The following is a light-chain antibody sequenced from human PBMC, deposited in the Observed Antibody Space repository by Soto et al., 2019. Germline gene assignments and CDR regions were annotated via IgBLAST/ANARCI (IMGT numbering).Light chain of an antibody. CDR1: QSVSSY. V-gene: IGKV3D-15*01. Sequence: PGERATLSCRASQSVSSYLAWYQQKPGQAPRLLIYDTSNRATGIPARFSGSGSGTDFTLTISSLQSDGFATYYCQQYNPYSRTFGQGTKVDIK. CDR2: DTS. J-gene: IGKJ1*01. CDR3: QQYNPYSRT.